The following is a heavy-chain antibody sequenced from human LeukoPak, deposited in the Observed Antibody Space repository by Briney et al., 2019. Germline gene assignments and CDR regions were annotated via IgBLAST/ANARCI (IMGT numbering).Heavy chain of an antibody. V-gene: IGHV1-18*01. D-gene: IGHD1-14*01. Sequence: ASVKVSCKASGYTFTSYAMNWVRQAPGQGLEWMGWISAYNGNTNYAQKLQGRVTMTTDTSTSTAYMELRSLRSDDTAVYYCAKVLDGQPTGYWGQGTLVTVSS. J-gene: IGHJ4*02. CDR1: GYTFTSYA. CDR3: AKVLDGQPTGY. CDR2: ISAYNGNT.